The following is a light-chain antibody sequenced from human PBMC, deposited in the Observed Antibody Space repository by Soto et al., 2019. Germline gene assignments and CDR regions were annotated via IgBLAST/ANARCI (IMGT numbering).Light chain of an antibody. Sequence: DSLMTQSPHSVSVSLVGRAPTDCKPSQRAFYSSNNKNYLAWYQQKPGQPPKLLIYWASTRESGVPDRFSGSGSGSDFTLTISSLQAEDVAVYYCQKYYSTPITFGRGTRLEIK. CDR1: QRAFYSSNNKNY. V-gene: IGKV4-1*01. J-gene: IGKJ5*01. CDR3: QKYYSTPIT. CDR2: WAS.